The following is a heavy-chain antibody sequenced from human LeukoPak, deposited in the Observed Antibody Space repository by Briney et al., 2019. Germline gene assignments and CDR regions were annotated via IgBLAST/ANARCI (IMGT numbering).Heavy chain of an antibody. CDR3: AKGGSGSYGFDI. V-gene: IGHV6-1*01. Sequence: SQTLSLNCDISGDSVSSNSAAWNWIRQSPSRDLEWLGKTNYRSRWSTDYAPSVRSRITINPDTSKNQISLQLNFVTPEDTAVYYCAKGGSGSYGFDIWGQGTMVTVSS. D-gene: IGHD3-10*01. J-gene: IGHJ3*02. CDR2: TNYRSRWST. CDR1: GDSVSSNSAA.